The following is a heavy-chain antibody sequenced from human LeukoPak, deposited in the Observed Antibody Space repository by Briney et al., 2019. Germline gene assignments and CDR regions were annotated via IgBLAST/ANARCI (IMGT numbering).Heavy chain of an antibody. CDR1: GFTFSSYS. V-gene: IGHV3-21*01. J-gene: IGHJ4*02. D-gene: IGHD5-18*01. CDR2: ISSSSSYI. Sequence: PGGSLRLSCAASGFTFSSYSMNWVRQAPGKGLEWVSSISSSSSYIYYADSVKGRFTISRDNAKNSLYLQMNSLRAEDTAVYYCASPRGYSYGVLDYWGRGTLVTVSS. CDR3: ASPRGYSYGVLDY.